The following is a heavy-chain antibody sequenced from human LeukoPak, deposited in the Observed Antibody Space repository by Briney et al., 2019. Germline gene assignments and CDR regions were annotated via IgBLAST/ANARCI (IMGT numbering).Heavy chain of an antibody. Sequence: PSQTLSLTCAVSGGSITNGGYSWSWIRQAPGKGLEWIGYNHRSVGSNYNPSLKSRVTILLDKSKNQFSLKLTSVTAADTAVYYCARAGGDCSGGSCYLEFWGQGTLATVSS. CDR2: NHRSVGS. D-gene: IGHD2-15*01. CDR3: ARAGGDCSGGSCYLEF. CDR1: GGSITNGGYS. J-gene: IGHJ4*02. V-gene: IGHV4-30-2*01.